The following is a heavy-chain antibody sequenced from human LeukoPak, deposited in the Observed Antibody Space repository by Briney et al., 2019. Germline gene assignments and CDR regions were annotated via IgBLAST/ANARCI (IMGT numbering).Heavy chain of an antibody. V-gene: IGHV4-34*01. J-gene: IGHJ4*02. CDR3: ARVSRWRWGFDY. CDR2: INHSGST. Sequence: SETLSLTCAVYGVSFSGYYWSWIRQPPGKGLERIGEINHSGSTNYNPSLKSRVTISVDTSKNQFSLKLSSVTAADTAVYYCARVSRWRWGFDYWGQGTLVTVSS. D-gene: IGHD7-27*01. CDR1: GVSFSGYY.